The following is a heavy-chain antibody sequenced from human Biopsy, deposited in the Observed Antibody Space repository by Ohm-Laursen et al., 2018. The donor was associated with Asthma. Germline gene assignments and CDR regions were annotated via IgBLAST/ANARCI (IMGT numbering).Heavy chain of an antibody. CDR3: ARTTYGDDGFDP. V-gene: IGHV4-31*03. Sequence: TLSLTCTVSGGSINIGDYYWSWIHQHPVTGLEWIGYIYYSGSTYYNPSLKSRVSISLDTSKNQFSLSLTSVTAADTAVYYCARTTYGDDGFDPWGQGTLVTVSS. D-gene: IGHD4-17*01. J-gene: IGHJ5*02. CDR2: IYYSGST. CDR1: GGSINIGDYY.